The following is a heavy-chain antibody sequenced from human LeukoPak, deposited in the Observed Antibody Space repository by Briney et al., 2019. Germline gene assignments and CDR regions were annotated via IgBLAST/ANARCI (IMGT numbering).Heavy chain of an antibody. CDR3: ARFDMITFGGVIAINYYYGMDV. CDR1: GYTFTSYD. J-gene: IGHJ6*01. V-gene: IGHV1-8*01. CDR2: MNPNSGNT. D-gene: IGHD3-16*02. Sequence: ASVKVSCKASGYTFTSYDINWVRQATGQGLEWMGWMNPNSGNTGYAQKFQGRVTMTRNTSISTAYMELSSLRSEDTAVYYCARFDMITFGGVIAINYYYGMDVWGQGTTVTVSS.